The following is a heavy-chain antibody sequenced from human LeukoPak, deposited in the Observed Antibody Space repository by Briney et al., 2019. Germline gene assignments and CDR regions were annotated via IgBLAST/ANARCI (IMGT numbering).Heavy chain of an antibody. J-gene: IGHJ4*02. CDR1: GGSISSYY. CDR3: GRYCSSTSCYTGGFDY. CDR2: IYTSGST. Sequence: PSETLSLTCTVSGGSISSYYWSWIRQPAGKGLEWIGRIYTSGSTNYNPSLKSRVTMSVDTSKNQFSLKLSSVTAADTAVYYCGRYCSSTSCYTGGFDYWGQGTLVTVSS. D-gene: IGHD2-2*02. V-gene: IGHV4-4*07.